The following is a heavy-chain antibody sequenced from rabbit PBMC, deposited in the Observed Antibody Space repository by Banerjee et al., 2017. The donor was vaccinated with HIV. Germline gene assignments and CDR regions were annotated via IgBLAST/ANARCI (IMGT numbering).Heavy chain of an antibody. CDR2: INTGISGTT. J-gene: IGHJ4*01. Sequence: QEQLVESGGGLVQPEGSLTLTCTASGFSFSSSYWICWVRQAPGKGLEWIACINTGISGTTYYASWAKGRFTISKTSSTTVTLQMTSLTAADTATYFCARGYYYSSGWGAFNLWGQGTLVTVS. D-gene: IGHD4-1*01. CDR1: GFSFSSSYW. V-gene: IGHV1S45*01. CDR3: ARGYYYSSGWGAFNL.